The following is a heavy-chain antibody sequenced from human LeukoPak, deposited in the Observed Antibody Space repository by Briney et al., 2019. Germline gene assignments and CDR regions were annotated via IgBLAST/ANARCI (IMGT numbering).Heavy chain of an antibody. CDR1: GFTFSSYS. CDR2: ISSVSSYI. CDR3: ARDYYGDYDYYFDN. D-gene: IGHD4-17*01. V-gene: IGHV3-21*01. J-gene: IGHJ4*02. Sequence: GGSLRLSCAASGFTFSSYSMNWVRQAPGKGLEWVSSISSVSSYIYYADSVKGRFTISRDNAKNSLYLQMNSLRAEDTAVYYCARDYYGDYDYYFDNWGQGTLVT.